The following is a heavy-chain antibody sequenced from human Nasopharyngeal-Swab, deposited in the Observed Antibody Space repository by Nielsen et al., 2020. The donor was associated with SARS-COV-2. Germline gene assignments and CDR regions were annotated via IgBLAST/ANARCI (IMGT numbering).Heavy chain of an antibody. D-gene: IGHD3-22*01. CDR1: GGSISSGGYS. Sequence: SETLSLTCAGSGGSISSGGYSWSWIRQPPGKGLEWIGYIYHSGSTYYNPSLKSRVTISVDRSKNQFSLKLSSVTAADTAVYYCAREKYYYDSSGYYRWFDPWGQGTLVTVSS. CDR3: AREKYYYDSSGYYRWFDP. V-gene: IGHV4-30-2*01. CDR2: IYHSGST. J-gene: IGHJ5*02.